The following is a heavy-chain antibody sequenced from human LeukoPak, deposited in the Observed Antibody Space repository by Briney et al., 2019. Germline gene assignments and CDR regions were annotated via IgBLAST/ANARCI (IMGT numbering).Heavy chain of an antibody. Sequence: SETLSLTCTVSGGSIGSYYWSWIRQPPGKGLEWIGYIYTSGSTNYNPSLKSRVTISVDTSKNQFSLKLSSVTAADTAVYYCARRCSSSSCFDYWGQGTLVTVSS. V-gene: IGHV4-4*09. J-gene: IGHJ4*02. CDR1: GGSIGSYY. D-gene: IGHD6-6*01. CDR3: ARRCSSSSCFDY. CDR2: IYTSGST.